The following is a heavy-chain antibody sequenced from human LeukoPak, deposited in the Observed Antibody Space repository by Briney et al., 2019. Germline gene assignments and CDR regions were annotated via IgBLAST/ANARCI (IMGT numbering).Heavy chain of an antibody. D-gene: IGHD1-26*01. J-gene: IGHJ4*02. Sequence: GGSLRLSCAASGFTFSSYAMHWVRQAPGKGLEWVAVISYDGSNKYYADSVKGRFTISRDNSKNTLYLQMNSLRDEDTAVYYCASSGSYRFDYWGQGTLVTVSS. CDR3: ASSGSYRFDY. CDR2: ISYDGSNK. CDR1: GFTFSSYA. V-gene: IGHV3-30*04.